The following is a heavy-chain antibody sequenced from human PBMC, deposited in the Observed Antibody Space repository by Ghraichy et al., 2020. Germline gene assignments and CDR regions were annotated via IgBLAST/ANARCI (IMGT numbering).Heavy chain of an antibody. J-gene: IGHJ4*02. Sequence: ETLSLTCTVSGGSISSYYWSWIRQPPGKGLEWIGYIYYSGSTNYNPSLKSRVTISVDTSKNQFSLKLSSVTAADTAVYYCARQGDGSSSWRFDYWGQGTLVTVSS. CDR3: ARQGDGSSSWRFDY. CDR1: GGSISSYY. V-gene: IGHV4-59*08. CDR2: IYYSGST. D-gene: IGHD6-13*01.